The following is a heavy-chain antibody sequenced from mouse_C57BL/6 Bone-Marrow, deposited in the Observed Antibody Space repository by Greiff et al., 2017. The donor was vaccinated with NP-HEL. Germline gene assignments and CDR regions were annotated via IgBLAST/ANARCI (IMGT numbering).Heavy chain of an antibody. J-gene: IGHJ1*03. CDR3: ARELRGYFDV. Sequence: QVQLQQPGAELVKPGASVKLSCKASGYTFTSYWMQWVKQSPGQGLEWIGEIDPSDSYTNYNQKFKGKATLTVDTSSSTAYMQLSSLTSEDSAVYHCARELRGYFDVWGTGTTVTVSS. D-gene: IGHD1-1*01. CDR2: IDPSDSYT. CDR1: GYTFTSYW. V-gene: IGHV1-50*01.